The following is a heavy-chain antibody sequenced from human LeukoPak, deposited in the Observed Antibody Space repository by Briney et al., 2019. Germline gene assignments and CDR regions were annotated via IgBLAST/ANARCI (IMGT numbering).Heavy chain of an antibody. CDR1: GYTFTGYY. J-gene: IGHJ4*02. CDR3: AREQWLDY. D-gene: IGHD6-19*01. Sequence: ASVKVSCKASGYTFTGYYIHWVRQAPGQGLEWMGWINPNSGGTNYAQKFQGRVTMTRDTSISTGYMELSRLRSDDTAVYFCAREQWLDYWGQGTLVTVSS. V-gene: IGHV1-2*02. CDR2: INPNSGGT.